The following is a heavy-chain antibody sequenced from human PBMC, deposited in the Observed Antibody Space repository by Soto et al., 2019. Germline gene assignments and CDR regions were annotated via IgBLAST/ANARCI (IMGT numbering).Heavy chain of an antibody. D-gene: IGHD3-22*01. Sequence: GESLKISCAASGFTVSSNYMSWVRQAPGKGLEWVSVIYSGGSTYYADSVKGRFTISRDNSKNTLYLQMNSLRAEDTAVYYCASYSYYYDSSGYFAFDIWGQGTMVTVSS. J-gene: IGHJ3*02. CDR1: GFTVSSNY. CDR3: ASYSYYYDSSGYFAFDI. CDR2: IYSGGST. V-gene: IGHV3-53*01.